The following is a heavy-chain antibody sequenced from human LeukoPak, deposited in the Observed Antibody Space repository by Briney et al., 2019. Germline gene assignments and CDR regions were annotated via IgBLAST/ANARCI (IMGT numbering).Heavy chain of an antibody. D-gene: IGHD1-26*01. J-gene: IGHJ4*02. CDR3: ARYDGGATADF. V-gene: IGHV5-51*01. Sequence: GGSLEISWKVSGYNLSNYWIAGGRPEPGKGVEGRGIVFPADSDTRYSPSFQAQVPISAHKSINTAYLQWSSLKASHTATYYCARYDGGATADFWGQGTLVTVSS. CDR2: VFPADSDT. CDR1: GYNLSNYW.